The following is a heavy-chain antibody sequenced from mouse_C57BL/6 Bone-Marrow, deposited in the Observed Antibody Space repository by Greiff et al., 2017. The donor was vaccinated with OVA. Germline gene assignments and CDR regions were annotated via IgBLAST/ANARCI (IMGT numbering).Heavy chain of an antibody. D-gene: IGHD2-5*01. J-gene: IGHJ2*01. CDR1: GYTFTDYE. CDR3: TRSDSNYGDFDY. V-gene: IGHV1-15*01. Sequence: QVQLQQSGAELVRPGASVTLSCKASGYTFTDYEMHWVKQTPVHGLEWIGAIYPETGGTAYNQKFKGQAILTADKSSSTAYMEPRSLTSEDSAVYYCTRSDSNYGDFDYWGQGTTLTVSS. CDR2: IYPETGGT.